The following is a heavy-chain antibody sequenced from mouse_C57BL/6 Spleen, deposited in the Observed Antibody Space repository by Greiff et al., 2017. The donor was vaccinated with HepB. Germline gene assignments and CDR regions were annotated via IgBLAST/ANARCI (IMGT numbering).Heavy chain of an antibody. CDR2: IYPGSGST. D-gene: IGHD1-1*01. CDR1: GYTFPSYW. Sequence: QVQLQQPGAELVKPGASVKMSCKASGYTFPSYWITWVKQRPGQGLEWIGDIYPGSGSTNYNEKFKSKATLTVDTSSSTAYMQLSSLTSEDSAVYYCARSTVVAVDDWGQGTTLTVSS. V-gene: IGHV1-55*01. CDR3: ARSTVVAVDD. J-gene: IGHJ2*01.